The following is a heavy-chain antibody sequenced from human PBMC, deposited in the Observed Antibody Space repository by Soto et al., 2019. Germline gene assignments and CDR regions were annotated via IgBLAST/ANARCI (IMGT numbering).Heavy chain of an antibody. CDR1: GGTFSSYA. CDR2: IIPIFGTA. J-gene: IGHJ6*02. D-gene: IGHD4-17*01. Sequence: QVQLVQSGAEVKKPGSSVKVSCKASGGTFSSYAISWVRQAPGQGLEWMGVIIPIFGTANYAQKFQGRVTITAGASTSTTYMELSSLTSEDTAVYYCARDSGGTTVAFGMDVWGQGTTVTVSS. V-gene: IGHV1-69*01. CDR3: ARDSGGTTVAFGMDV.